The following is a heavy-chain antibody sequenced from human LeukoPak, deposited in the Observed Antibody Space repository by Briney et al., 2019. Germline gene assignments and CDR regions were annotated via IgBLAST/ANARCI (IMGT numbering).Heavy chain of an antibody. CDR2: ISGSGGST. D-gene: IGHD4-17*01. CDR1: GFTFSSYG. Sequence: AGGSLRLSCAASGFTFSSYGMSWVRQAPGKGLEWVSAISGSGGSTYYADSVKGRFTISRDNSKNTLYLQMNSLRAEDTAVYYCAKDADYGDYYWFDPWGQGTLVTVSS. V-gene: IGHV3-23*01. J-gene: IGHJ5*02. CDR3: AKDADYGDYYWFDP.